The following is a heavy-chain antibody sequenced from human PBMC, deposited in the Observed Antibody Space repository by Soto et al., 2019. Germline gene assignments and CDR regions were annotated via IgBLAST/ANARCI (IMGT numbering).Heavy chain of an antibody. J-gene: IGHJ6*02. CDR3: ARDQHELRYFDWRTNYYYYGMDV. CDR2: IYHSGST. D-gene: IGHD3-9*01. Sequence: SETLSLTCAVSGGSISSSNWWSWVRQPPGKGLEWIGEIYHSGSTNYNPSLKGRVTISVDKSKNQFSLKLSSVTAADTAVYYCARDQHELRYFDWRTNYYYYGMDVWGQGTTVTVSS. V-gene: IGHV4-4*02. CDR1: GGSISSSNW.